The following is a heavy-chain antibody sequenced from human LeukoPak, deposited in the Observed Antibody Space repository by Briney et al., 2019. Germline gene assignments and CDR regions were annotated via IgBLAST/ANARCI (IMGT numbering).Heavy chain of an antibody. V-gene: IGHV1-69*05. CDR2: IIPIFGTA. Sequence: ASVKVSCKASGGTFSSYAISWVRQAPGQGLEWMGRIIPIFGTANYAQKFQGRVTITTDESTSTAYMELSSPRSEDTAVYYCARGRDGNWNDADYFDYWGQGTLVTVSS. J-gene: IGHJ4*02. CDR1: GGTFSSYA. CDR3: ARGRDGNWNDADYFDY. D-gene: IGHD1-1*01.